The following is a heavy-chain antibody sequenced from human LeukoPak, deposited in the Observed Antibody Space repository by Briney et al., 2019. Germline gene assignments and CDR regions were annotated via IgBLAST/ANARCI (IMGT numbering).Heavy chain of an antibody. CDR3: ARVAGRIDY. J-gene: IGHJ4*02. V-gene: IGHV1-69*13. CDR2: IIPIFGTA. CDR1: GYIFTGYY. Sequence: SVKVSCKASGYIFTGYYMHWVRQAPGQGLEWMGGIIPIFGTANYAQKFQGRVTITADESTSTAYMELRSLRSDDTAVYYCARVAGRIDYWGQGTLVTVSS.